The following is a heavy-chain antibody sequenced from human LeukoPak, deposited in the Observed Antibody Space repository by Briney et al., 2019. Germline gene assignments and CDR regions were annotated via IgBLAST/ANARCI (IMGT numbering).Heavy chain of an antibody. CDR1: GYTFTAYD. Sequence: ASVKVSCKASGYTFTAYDLNWVRQATGQGLEWMGWMNPKSANTGYAQKFQGRVTMTRDTSINTAYMELSSLRSEDTAIYYCASGKLTHGDYVAVDFWGQGTLVTVSS. D-gene: IGHD4-17*01. V-gene: IGHV1-8*01. CDR3: ASGKLTHGDYVAVDF. CDR2: MNPKSANT. J-gene: IGHJ4*02.